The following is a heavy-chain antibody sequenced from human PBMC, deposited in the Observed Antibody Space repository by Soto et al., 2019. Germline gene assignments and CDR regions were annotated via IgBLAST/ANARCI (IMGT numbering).Heavy chain of an antibody. CDR2: ISSSGYI. CDR1: GFNFNSYT. D-gene: IGHD1-1*01. CDR3: ATWHEREHAYDV. Sequence: LRLSCAASGFNFNSYTINWVRQAPGKRLEWLSSISSSGYIFSTDSVRGRFTISRDNAKNSVYLQINSLRADDTAVYYCATWHEREHAYDVWGQGTTVTVSS. J-gene: IGHJ3*01. V-gene: IGHV3-21*04.